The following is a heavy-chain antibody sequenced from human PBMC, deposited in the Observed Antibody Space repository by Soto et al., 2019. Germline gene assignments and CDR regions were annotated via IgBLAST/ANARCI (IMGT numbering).Heavy chain of an antibody. J-gene: IGHJ6*03. CDR2: IYPGDSDT. CDR3: ARQGGYDSKYYYSYSYMDV. Sequence: GESLKISCKGSGYSFTSYWIGWVRQMPGKGLEWMGIIYPGDSDTRYSPSFQGQVTISADKSISTAYLQWSSLKASDTAMYYCARQGGYDSKYYYSYSYMDVWGKGNTVTVSS. D-gene: IGHD5-12*01. V-gene: IGHV5-51*01. CDR1: GYSFTSYW.